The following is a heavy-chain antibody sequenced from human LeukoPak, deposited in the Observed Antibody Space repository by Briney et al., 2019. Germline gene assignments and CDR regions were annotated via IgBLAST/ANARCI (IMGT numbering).Heavy chain of an antibody. CDR1: GYTFTSYG. Sequence: ASVKVSCKASGYTFTSYGISWVRQAPGQGLEWMGIINPSGGSTSYAQKFQGRVTMTRDTSTSTVYMELSSLRSEDTAVYYCARDYHGQQLKPSYMDVWGKGTTVTVSS. CDR3: ARDYHGQQLKPSYMDV. V-gene: IGHV1-46*01. CDR2: INPSGGST. D-gene: IGHD6-13*01. J-gene: IGHJ6*03.